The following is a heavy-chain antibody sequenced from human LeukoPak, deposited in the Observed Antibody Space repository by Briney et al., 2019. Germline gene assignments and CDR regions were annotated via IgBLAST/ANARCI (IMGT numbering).Heavy chain of an antibody. CDR2: IFPSGGEI. J-gene: IGHJ4*02. Sequence: GGSLRLSCAASGFTFSTFAMIWVRQPPGKGLEWVSSIFPSGGEIHYADSVRSRFTISRDNPKSTLSLQMNSLRAEDTAIYYCATYRQVLLPFESWGQGTLVTVSS. V-gene: IGHV3-23*01. CDR3: ATYRQVLLPFES. CDR1: GFTFSTFA. D-gene: IGHD2-8*02.